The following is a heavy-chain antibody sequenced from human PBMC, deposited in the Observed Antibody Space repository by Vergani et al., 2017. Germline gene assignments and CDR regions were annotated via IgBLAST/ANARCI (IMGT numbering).Heavy chain of an antibody. D-gene: IGHD3-16*02. Sequence: QVQLVQSGAEVKKPGASVKVSCKASGGTFSSYAISWVRQAPGQGLEWMGIINPSGGSTSYAQKFQGRVTMTRDTSTSTVYMELSSLRSEDTAVYYCARHYVWGSYRYILGYFDYWGQGTLVTVSS. V-gene: IGHV1-46*01. J-gene: IGHJ4*02. CDR1: GGTFSSYA. CDR3: ARHYVWGSYRYILGYFDY. CDR2: INPSGGST.